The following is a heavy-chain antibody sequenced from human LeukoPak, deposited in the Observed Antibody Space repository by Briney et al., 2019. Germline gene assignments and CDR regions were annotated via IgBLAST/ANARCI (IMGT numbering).Heavy chain of an antibody. CDR3: ARGSRVPAVPPSTKDYYGMDV. D-gene: IGHD2-2*01. J-gene: IGHJ6*02. V-gene: IGHV3-23*01. CDR1: GFTFSSYA. CDR2: ISGGGGST. Sequence: PGGSLRLSCAASGFTFSSYAMSWVRQAPGKGLEWVSAISGGGGSTYYADSVKGRFTISRDNSKNTLYLQMNSLRAEDTAVYYCARGSRVPAVPPSTKDYYGMDVWGQGTTVTVSS.